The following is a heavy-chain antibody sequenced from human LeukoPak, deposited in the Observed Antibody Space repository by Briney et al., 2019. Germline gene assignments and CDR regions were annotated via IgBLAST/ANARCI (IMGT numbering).Heavy chain of an antibody. Sequence: GGSLRLSCAASGFTVSSNYMSWVRQAPGKGLEWISVIYSGGSTYYADSVKGRFNIFRDNSKNTLYLQMNSLRVEDTAVYYCARDRYYESSGYYYSDYWGQGTLVSASS. CDR1: GFTVSSNY. V-gene: IGHV3-66*01. CDR3: ARDRYYESSGYYYSDY. CDR2: IYSGGST. J-gene: IGHJ4*02. D-gene: IGHD3-22*01.